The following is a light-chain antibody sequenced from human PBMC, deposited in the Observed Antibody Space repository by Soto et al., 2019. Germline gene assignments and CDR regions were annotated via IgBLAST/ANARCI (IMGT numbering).Light chain of an antibody. CDR2: DTS. V-gene: IGKV3-15*01. J-gene: IGKJ2*02. CDR1: QSVSSK. CDR3: HQYNNWPPCT. Sequence: EIVMTQSPATLSVSPGERATLSCRASQSVSSKLAWYQQKLGQAPRLLIYDTSTRATGTPARFSGSGSGTEFILTISSLQSEDFAAYYCHQYNNWPPCTFGQGTKLEI.